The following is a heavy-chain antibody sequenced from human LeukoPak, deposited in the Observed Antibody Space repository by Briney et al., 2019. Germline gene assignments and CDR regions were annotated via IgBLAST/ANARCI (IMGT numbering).Heavy chain of an antibody. CDR3: AKDRYLRTFYYDSSGYHEFDY. CDR2: ISGSGGST. D-gene: IGHD3-22*01. CDR1: GFTFSSYA. V-gene: IGHV3-23*01. J-gene: IGHJ4*02. Sequence: PGGSLRLSCAASGFTFSSYAMSWVRQAPGKGLEWVSAISGSGGSTYYADSVKGRFTISRDNSKNTLYLQMNSLRAEDTAVYYCAKDRYLRTFYYDSSGYHEFDYWGQGTLVTVSS.